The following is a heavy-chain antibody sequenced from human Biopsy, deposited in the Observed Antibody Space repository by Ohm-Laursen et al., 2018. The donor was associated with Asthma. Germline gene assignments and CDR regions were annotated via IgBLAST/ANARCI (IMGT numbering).Heavy chain of an antibody. J-gene: IGHJ4*02. CDR3: ASDFPKDYVRYNFQF. D-gene: IGHD4-17*01. Sequence: GPSVKASCTISGCSLTDLSMHWVRQAPGQGLEWMGGHDHEEGGTVNARRFQGRVTMTEDTSTDTAYMELSSLSSDDTAVYYCASDFPKDYVRYNFQFWGQGTLVTVSS. CDR1: GCSLTDLS. CDR2: HDHEEGGT. V-gene: IGHV1-24*01.